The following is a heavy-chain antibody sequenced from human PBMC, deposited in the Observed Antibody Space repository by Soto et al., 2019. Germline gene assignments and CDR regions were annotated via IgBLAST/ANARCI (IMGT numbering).Heavy chain of an antibody. CDR3: ARTRRCHSSSWIYFDY. J-gene: IGHJ4*02. Sequence: SGPTLVNPTQTLTLTCTFSGFSLSTSGMCVSWIRQPPGKALEWLARIDWDDDKYYSTSLKTRLTISKDTSKNQVVLTMTNMDPVDTATYYCARTRRCHSSSWIYFDYWGQGTLVTVSS. CDR2: IDWDDDK. D-gene: IGHD6-13*01. V-gene: IGHV2-70*11. CDR1: GFSLSTSGMC.